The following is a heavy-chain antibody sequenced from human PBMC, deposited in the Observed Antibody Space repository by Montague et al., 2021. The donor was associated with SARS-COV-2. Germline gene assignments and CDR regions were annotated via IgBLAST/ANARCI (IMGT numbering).Heavy chain of an antibody. J-gene: IGHJ5*02. CDR3: ARLYIQKTLVGASRRRWFDP. CDR2: ISYTGST. Sequence: SQTPSLTCSVSGDSMSGSNSYWGWIRQPPGKGLESIGSISYTGSTSYNASLKSRVTMSVDTSKNEFSLRLSSVTASDAAVYYCARLYIQKTLVGASRRRWFDPWGQGTLVTVSS. V-gene: IGHV4-39*01. D-gene: IGHD1-26*01. CDR1: GDSMSGSNSY.